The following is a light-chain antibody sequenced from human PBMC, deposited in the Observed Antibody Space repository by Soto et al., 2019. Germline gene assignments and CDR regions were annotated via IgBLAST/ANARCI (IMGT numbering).Light chain of an antibody. CDR3: LQYGESPRT. V-gene: IGKV3-20*01. CDR2: GTF. CDR1: QNVARPS. J-gene: IGKJ1*01. Sequence: EMVIIQPPATRSFSPGQTSTLACVASQNVARPSLAWYQQIPGQAPRLLIYGTFNRATGIPGRFSGSGSGTDFTLAISRLEPEDFAAYFCLQYGESPRTLRQGTKVDIK.